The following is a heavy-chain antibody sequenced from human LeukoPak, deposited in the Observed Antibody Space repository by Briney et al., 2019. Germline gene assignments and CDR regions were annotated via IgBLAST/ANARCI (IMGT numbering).Heavy chain of an antibody. CDR1: GGSFSGYY. CDR2: INHSGST. D-gene: IGHD2-2*01. J-gene: IGHJ4*02. CDR3: ASPPLRYCSSTSCFGY. Sequence: SETLSLTCAVYGGSFSGYYWSWIRQPPGKGLEWIGEINHSGSTNYNPSLKSRVTISVDTSKNQFSLKLSSVTAADTAVYYCASPPLRYCSSTSCFGYWGQGTLVTVSS. V-gene: IGHV4-34*01.